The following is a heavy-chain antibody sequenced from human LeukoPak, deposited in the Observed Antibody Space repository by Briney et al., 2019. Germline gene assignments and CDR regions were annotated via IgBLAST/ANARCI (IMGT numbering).Heavy chain of an antibody. CDR2: IKQDGSEK. CDR3: ARDPGYSSSGFDP. V-gene: IGHV3-7*01. CDR1: GFTFSSYW. Sequence: GGALRLSCAASGFTFSSYWMSWVRQAPGKGLEWVANIKQDGSEKYYVDSVKGRFTISRDNAKNSLYLQMNSLRAEDTAVYYCARDPGYSSSGFDPWGQGTLVTVSS. D-gene: IGHD6-13*01. J-gene: IGHJ5*02.